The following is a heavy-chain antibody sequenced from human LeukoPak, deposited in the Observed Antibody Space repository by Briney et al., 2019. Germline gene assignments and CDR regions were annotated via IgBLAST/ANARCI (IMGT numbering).Heavy chain of an antibody. CDR1: ADSLSSGGHY. V-gene: IGHV4-31*03. CDR3: ARGGNRFGGFYFDY. D-gene: IGHD3-10*01. Sequence: MASQTLSLTCTVSADSLSSGGHYWAWIRQFPGKGLESIGFIHHSGRSRHNPSLKDRVATSVDTSRKQFALKLSSVTAADTAMYYCARGGNRFGGFYFDYWGQGIQVIVSS. J-gene: IGHJ4*02. CDR2: IHHSGRS.